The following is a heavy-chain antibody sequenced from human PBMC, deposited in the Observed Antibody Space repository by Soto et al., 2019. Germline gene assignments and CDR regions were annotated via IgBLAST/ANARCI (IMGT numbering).Heavy chain of an antibody. CDR3: ARDRIVGATTWFAP. J-gene: IGHJ5*02. D-gene: IGHD1-26*01. CDR2: IIPILGIA. V-gene: IGHV1-69*08. CDR1: GGTFSSYT. Sequence: QVQLVQSGAEVKKPGSSVKVSCKASGGTFSSYTISWVRQAPGQGLEWMGRIIPILGIANYAQKFQGRVTITADKSTSTAYMELSSLRSEDTAVYYCARDRIVGATTWFAPWGQGTLVTVSS.